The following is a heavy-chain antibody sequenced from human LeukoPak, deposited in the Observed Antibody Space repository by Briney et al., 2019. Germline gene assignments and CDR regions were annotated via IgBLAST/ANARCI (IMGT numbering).Heavy chain of an antibody. V-gene: IGHV1-46*01. CDR1: GYTFTSYY. CDR3: ARDVRDSSSWLRGWFDP. CDR2: INPSGGST. J-gene: IGHJ5*02. Sequence: ASVKVSCKASGYTFTSYYMHWVRQAPGQGLEWMGIINPSGGSTSYAQKFQGRVTMTRDTSTSTVYMELSSLRSEDTAVYYCARDVRDSSSWLRGWFDPWGQGTLVTVSS. D-gene: IGHD6-13*01.